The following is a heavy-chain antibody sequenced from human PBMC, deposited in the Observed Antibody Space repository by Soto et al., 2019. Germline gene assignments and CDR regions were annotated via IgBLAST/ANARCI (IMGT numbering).Heavy chain of an antibody. Sequence: PPETLSLTCTVSGGSISSYYWSWIRQPPGKGLEWIGYIYYSGSTNYNPSLKSRVTISVDTSKNQFSLKLSSVTAADTAVYYCARGPLIAARRGGGMDVWGQGTTVTVSS. CDR3: ARGPLIAARRGGGMDV. D-gene: IGHD6-6*01. CDR2: IYYSGST. CDR1: GGSISSYY. J-gene: IGHJ6*02. V-gene: IGHV4-59*01.